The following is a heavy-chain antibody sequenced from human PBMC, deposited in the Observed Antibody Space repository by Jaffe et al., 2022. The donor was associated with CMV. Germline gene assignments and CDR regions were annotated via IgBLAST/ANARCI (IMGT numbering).Heavy chain of an antibody. CDR2: IYYSGST. V-gene: IGHV4-59*01. D-gene: IGHD5-12*01. CDR1: GGSISSYY. CDR3: ARFSGYDYTYFDY. Sequence: QVQLQESGPGLVKPSETLSLTCTVSGGSISSYYWSWIRQPPGKGLEWIGYIYYSGSTNYNPSLKSRVTISVDTSKNQFSLKLSSVTAADTAVYYCARFSGYDYTYFDYWGQGTLVTVSS. J-gene: IGHJ4*02.